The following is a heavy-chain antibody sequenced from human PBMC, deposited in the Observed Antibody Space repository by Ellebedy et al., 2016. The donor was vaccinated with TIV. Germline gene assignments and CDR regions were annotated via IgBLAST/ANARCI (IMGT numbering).Heavy chain of an antibody. CDR3: ARRSRGPPYYFDY. V-gene: IGHV3-48*03. J-gene: IGHJ4*02. CDR2: ISGSGGMM. D-gene: IGHD3-10*01. CDR1: GFTFSPYA. Sequence: PGGSLRLSCAASGFTFSPYAMAWVRQAPGKGLEWVSYISGSGGMMDHADSVKGRFTISRDNAKNSLYLQLNSLRADDTAVYYCARRSRGPPYYFDYWGRGTLVTVSS.